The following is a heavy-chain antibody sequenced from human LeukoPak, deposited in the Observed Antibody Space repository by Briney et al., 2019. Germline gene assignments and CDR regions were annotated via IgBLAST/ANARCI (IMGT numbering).Heavy chain of an antibody. CDR1: GGSISSSSYY. D-gene: IGHD6-13*01. J-gene: IGHJ4*02. CDR2: IYYSGST. V-gene: IGHV4-39*01. Sequence: SETLSLTCTVSGGSISSSSYYWGWIRQPPGKGLEWIGSIYYSGSTYYNPSLKSRVTISVDTSKNQFSLKLSSVTAADTAVYYCARGPPRRGQQLERGRVDYWGQGTLVTVSS. CDR3: ARGPPRRGQQLERGRVDY.